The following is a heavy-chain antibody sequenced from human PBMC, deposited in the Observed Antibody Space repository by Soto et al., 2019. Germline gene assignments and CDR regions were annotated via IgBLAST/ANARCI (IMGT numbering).Heavy chain of an antibody. CDR3: ARGFGIQIVGATRYYYGMDV. D-gene: IGHD1-26*01. V-gene: IGHV4-4*02. CDR2: IYHSGST. CDR1: GGSISSSNW. J-gene: IGHJ6*02. Sequence: SETLSLTCAVSGGSISSSNWWSWVRQPPGKGLEWIGEIYHSGSTNYNPSLKSRVTISVDKSKNQFSLKLSSVTAADTAVYYWARGFGIQIVGATRYYYGMDVWGQGTTVTVSS.